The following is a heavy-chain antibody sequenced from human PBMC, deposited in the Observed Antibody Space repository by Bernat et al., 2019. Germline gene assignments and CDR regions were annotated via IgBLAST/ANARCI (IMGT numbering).Heavy chain of an antibody. CDR1: GFTFSSYG. D-gene: IGHD3-16*01. CDR2: IWYDGSNK. CDR3: ARDSFYDYVWGSSAPSNTIDY. Sequence: QVQLVESGGGVVQPGRSLRLSCAASGFTFSSYGMHWVRQAPGKGLEWVAVIWYDGSNKYYADSVKGRFTISRDNSKNTLYLQMNSLRAEDTAVNYCARDSFYDYVWGSSAPSNTIDYWGQGTLVTVSS. V-gene: IGHV3-33*01. J-gene: IGHJ4*02.